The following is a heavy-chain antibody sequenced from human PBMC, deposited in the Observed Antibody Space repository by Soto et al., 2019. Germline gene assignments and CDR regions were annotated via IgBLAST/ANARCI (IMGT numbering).Heavy chain of an antibody. CDR3: AHSPRDLSDDSFDI. D-gene: IGHD6-25*01. J-gene: IGHJ3*02. V-gene: IGHV2-5*02. CDR2: IYWDDDK. CDR1: WFSLSTSGVG. Sequence: QITLKESGPTLVKPTQTLTLTCTFYWFSLSTSGVGGGWIRQPPGKALEWLALIYWDDDKRYSTTLKSRLTITKDTTNNQVVLTITNMDPVDTDTYYCAHSPRDLSDDSFDIWGQGTMVTVSS.